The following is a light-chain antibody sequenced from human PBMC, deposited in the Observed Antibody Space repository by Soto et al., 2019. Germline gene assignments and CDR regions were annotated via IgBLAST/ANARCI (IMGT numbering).Light chain of an antibody. CDR1: SSNIGSNP. J-gene: IGLJ3*02. CDR2: RNN. V-gene: IGLV1-44*01. Sequence: QSVLTQPPSASGTPGQRVTISCSGSSSNIGSNPVQWYQRLQGTAPKLLIYRNNQRPSGVSDRFSGSKSGTSASLAISGLQSEDETDYHCGTRDDSLYGPVFGGGTKLTVL. CDR3: GTRDDSLYGPV.